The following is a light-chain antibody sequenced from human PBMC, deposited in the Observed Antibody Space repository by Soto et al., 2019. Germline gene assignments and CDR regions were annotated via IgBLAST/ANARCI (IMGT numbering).Light chain of an antibody. CDR2: GAS. V-gene: IGKV3-20*01. Sequence: EIMLTQSPGTLSLSPGEGATISCRASQSVFSSYLAWYQQKPGQAPMLLIYGASSRASGIPDRFSGSGSGTDFSLTISRLEPEDFAVYYCQQYASSPGTFGHGTKVELK. J-gene: IGKJ1*01. CDR1: QSVFSSY. CDR3: QQYASSPGT.